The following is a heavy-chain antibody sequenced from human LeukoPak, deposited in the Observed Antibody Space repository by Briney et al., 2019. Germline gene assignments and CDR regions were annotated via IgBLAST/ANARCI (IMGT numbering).Heavy chain of an antibody. D-gene: IGHD4-11*01. CDR2: ISYDSTAI. V-gene: IGHV3-48*01. Sequence: GGSLRLSCTASGFTFCTYHTVWVRQAPGKGLECLSYISYDSTAIHYADSVRGRFAISRDNAQSSLYLQMNSLTAEDTAIYFCARVWQDYSNTDYWGQGTLVTVSS. J-gene: IGHJ4*02. CDR3: ARVWQDYSNTDY. CDR1: GFTFCTYH.